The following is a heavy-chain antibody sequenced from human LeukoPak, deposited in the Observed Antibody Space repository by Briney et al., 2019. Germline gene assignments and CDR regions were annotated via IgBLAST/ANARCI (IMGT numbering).Heavy chain of an antibody. CDR3: ARERPYYDSHNSFDI. V-gene: IGHV4-4*07. J-gene: IGHJ3*02. Sequence: KASETLSLTCTVAGGSISSYCWRWIRQPAGKGREWIGRIYTSGSTNYIPTLTSRVTMSVETSKNQFSLTPNSEPATHTAVYNCARERPYYDSHNSFDIWGQGTMVTVSS. D-gene: IGHD3-22*01. CDR2: IYTSGST. CDR1: GGSISSYC.